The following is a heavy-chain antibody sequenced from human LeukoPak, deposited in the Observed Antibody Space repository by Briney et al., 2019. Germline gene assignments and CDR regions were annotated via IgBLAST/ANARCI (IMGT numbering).Heavy chain of an antibody. V-gene: IGHV3-9*03. Sequence: GRSLRLSCAASGFPFDDYAMHWVRQAPGKGLEWVSGISWNSGSIGYADSVKGRFTISRDNAKNSLYLQMNSLRAEDMALYYCAKGVGSSWQTEAGGDYWGQGTLVTVSS. J-gene: IGHJ4*02. CDR3: AKGVGSSWQTEAGGDY. CDR1: GFPFDDYA. D-gene: IGHD6-13*01. CDR2: ISWNSGSI.